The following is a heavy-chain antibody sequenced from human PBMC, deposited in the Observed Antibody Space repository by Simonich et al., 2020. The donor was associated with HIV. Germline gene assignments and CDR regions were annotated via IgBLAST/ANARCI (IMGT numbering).Heavy chain of an antibody. D-gene: IGHD3-10*01. CDR3: ARAGLTMVRGVPASFDV. CDR2: YNHSGST. J-gene: IGHJ3*01. CDR1: GGSFSGYY. Sequence: QVHLQQWGAGLLKPSETLSLTCAVYGGSFSGYYWSWIRQPPGKGLEGIGEYNHSGSTNHNPSLKSRVTISEDTSKNQFSLKLSSVTAADTAVYYCARAGLTMVRGVPASFDVWGQGTMVTVSS. V-gene: IGHV4-34*01.